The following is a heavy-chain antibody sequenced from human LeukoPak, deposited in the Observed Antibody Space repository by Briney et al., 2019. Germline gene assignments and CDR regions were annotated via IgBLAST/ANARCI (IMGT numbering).Heavy chain of an antibody. CDR2: IKQDGSEK. V-gene: IGHV3-7*01. CDR1: GFTFSSYW. Sequence: GGSLRLSCAASGFTFSSYWMSWVRQAPGKGLEWVANIKQDGSEKYYVDSVKGRFTISRDNAKNSLYLQMNSLRAEDTAVYYCARDLGGSYHGGTYFDYWGQGTLVTVSS. J-gene: IGHJ4*02. D-gene: IGHD1-26*01. CDR3: ARDLGGSYHGGTYFDY.